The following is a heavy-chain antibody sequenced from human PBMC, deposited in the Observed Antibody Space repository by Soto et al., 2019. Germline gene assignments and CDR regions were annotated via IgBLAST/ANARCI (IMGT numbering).Heavy chain of an antibody. CDR3: AREGYNFGPFDY. Sequence: PSETLSLTCTVSGGSISSGDYYWSWIRQPPGMGLEWIASISYSGTTNYNSSLKSRVTISIDTSKNQFSLKFNSVTAADTAVYYCAREGYNFGPFDYWGQGALVTVSS. J-gene: IGHJ4*02. D-gene: IGHD5-18*01. V-gene: IGHV4-61*08. CDR2: ISYSGTT. CDR1: GGSISSGDYY.